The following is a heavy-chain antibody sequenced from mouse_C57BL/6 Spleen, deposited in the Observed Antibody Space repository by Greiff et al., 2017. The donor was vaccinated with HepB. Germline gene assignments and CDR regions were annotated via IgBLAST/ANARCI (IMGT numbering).Heavy chain of an antibody. Sequence: VQLKESGPGLVKPSQSLSLTCSVTGYSITSGYYWNWIRQFPGNKLEWMGYISYDGSNNYNPSLKNRISITRDTSKNQFFLKLNSVTTEDTATYYCARGLYYSNYPDYWGQGTTLTVSS. V-gene: IGHV3-6*01. D-gene: IGHD2-5*01. J-gene: IGHJ2*01. CDR3: ARGLYYSNYPDY. CDR2: ISYDGSN. CDR1: GYSITSGYY.